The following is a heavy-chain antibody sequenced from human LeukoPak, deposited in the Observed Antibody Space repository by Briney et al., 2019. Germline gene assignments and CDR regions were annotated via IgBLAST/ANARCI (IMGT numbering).Heavy chain of an antibody. D-gene: IGHD2-2*01. Sequence: APVKVSCKTSGYTFSTYAIQWVRQAPGQRLEWMGWINGGDGNTKFSQKFQGRVTITRDTSASSSYMGLSSLRSEDTAVYYCARSYIVVVPAVYFDYWGQGTLVTVSS. CDR3: ARSYIVVVPAVYFDY. J-gene: IGHJ4*02. V-gene: IGHV1-3*01. CDR1: GYTFSTYA. CDR2: INGGDGNT.